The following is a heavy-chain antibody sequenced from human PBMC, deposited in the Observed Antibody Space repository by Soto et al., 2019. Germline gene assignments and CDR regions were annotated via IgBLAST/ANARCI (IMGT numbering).Heavy chain of an antibody. Sequence: PSETLSLTCTVSGGPISSGDYYWNWIRQPPGKGLEWIGNIFYSGSTYYNPSLKSRVSISVDTSKNQLSLKLSSVTAADTAVYYFARLVGQRVLDYWGQGNLVTVSS. CDR2: IFYSGST. J-gene: IGHJ4*02. V-gene: IGHV4-30-4*01. D-gene: IGHD1-26*01. CDR3: ARLVGQRVLDY. CDR1: GGPISSGDYY.